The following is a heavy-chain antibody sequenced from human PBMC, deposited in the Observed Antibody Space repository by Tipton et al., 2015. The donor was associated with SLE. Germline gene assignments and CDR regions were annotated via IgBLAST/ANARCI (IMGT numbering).Heavy chain of an antibody. V-gene: IGHV1-18*01. CDR2: INTYNGNT. CDR1: GYTFTSYG. Sequence: QSGPEVKKPGASVKVSCKTSGYTFTSYGIAWVRQAPGQGLEWMGWINTYNGNTKYAQKVQGRVTMTTDTSTSTGYMELRSLRSDDTAVYYCASPSLRYGMVVWGQGTSVTVSS. D-gene: IGHD3-16*01. CDR3: ASPSLRYGMVV. J-gene: IGHJ6*01.